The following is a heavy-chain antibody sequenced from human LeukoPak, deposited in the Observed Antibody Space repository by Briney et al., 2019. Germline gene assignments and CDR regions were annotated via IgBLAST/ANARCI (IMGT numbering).Heavy chain of an antibody. CDR3: AKDITEGYYYGSGSYRPPRAFDM. CDR1: GFTFSGYT. J-gene: IGHJ3*02. CDR2: ISHSGGST. V-gene: IGHV3-23*01. Sequence: GGSVRLSCTGSGFTFSGYTMSWVRQAPGEGLEWVSTISHSGGSTFYADSVKGRFSISRDNSKTTLYLQMTSLRADDTAKYYCAKDITEGYYYGSGSYRPPRAFDMWGQGTIVTVSS. D-gene: IGHD3-10*01.